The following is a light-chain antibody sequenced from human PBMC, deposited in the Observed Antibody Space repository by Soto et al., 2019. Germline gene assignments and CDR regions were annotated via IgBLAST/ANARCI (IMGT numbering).Light chain of an antibody. CDR3: HQYSTSPT. Sequence: EIVMTQSPATVSVSPGERATLSCRASQSVSNNYLAWDQQKPGQAPRRLIYGASSRATGIPDRFSGSGSGTDFTLTISRLEPEDFAVYSCHQYSTSPTFGERTRLEIK. V-gene: IGKV3-20*01. CDR1: QSVSNNY. J-gene: IGKJ5*01. CDR2: GAS.